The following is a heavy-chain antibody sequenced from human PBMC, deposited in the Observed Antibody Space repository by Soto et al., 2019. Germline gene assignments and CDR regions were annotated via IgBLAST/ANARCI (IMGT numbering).Heavy chain of an antibody. V-gene: IGHV5-10-1*01. D-gene: IGHD2-2*01. CDR1: GYSFTSYW. Sequence: GESLKISCKGSGYSFTSYWISWVRQMPGKGLEWMGRIDPSDSYTNYSPSFQGHVTISADKSISTAYLQWSSLKASDTAMYYCARRGIVVVPAPIGPGSYYYGMDVWGQGTTVTVSS. CDR2: IDPSDSYT. J-gene: IGHJ6*02. CDR3: ARRGIVVVPAPIGPGSYYYGMDV.